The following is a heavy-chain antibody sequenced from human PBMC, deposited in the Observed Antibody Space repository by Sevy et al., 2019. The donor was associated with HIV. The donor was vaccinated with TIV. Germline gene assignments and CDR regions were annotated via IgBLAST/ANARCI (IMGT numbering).Heavy chain of an antibody. CDR3: ASPGGKGFDP. V-gene: IGHV3-7*03. CDR2: IKQDGSER. Sequence: GGSLRLSCAASGFTFGNYWMSWVRQAPGKWLEWVASIKQDGSERYYVDSVKGRFTISRDNAKNSLYLQMNSLRAEDTAVYYCASPGGKGFDPWGQGTLVTVSS. D-gene: IGHD3-16*01. J-gene: IGHJ5*02. CDR1: GFTFGNYW.